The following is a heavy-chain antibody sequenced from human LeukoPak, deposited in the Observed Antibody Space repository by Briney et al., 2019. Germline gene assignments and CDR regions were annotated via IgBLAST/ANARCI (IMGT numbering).Heavy chain of an antibody. D-gene: IGHD6-13*01. J-gene: IGHJ4*02. V-gene: IGHV3-9*01. CDR2: ISWNSGSI. CDR1: GFTFDDYA. CDR3: ARPDSSSWYGAPFFDY. Sequence: PGGSLRLSCAASGFTFDDYAMHWVRQAPGKGLKWVSGISWNSGSIGYADSVKGRFTISRDNAKNSPYLQMNSLRAEDTALYYCARPDSSSWYGAPFFDYWGQGTLVTVSS.